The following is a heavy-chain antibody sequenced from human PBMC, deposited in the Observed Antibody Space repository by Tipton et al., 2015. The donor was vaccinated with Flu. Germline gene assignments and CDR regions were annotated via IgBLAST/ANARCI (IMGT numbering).Heavy chain of an antibody. D-gene: IGHD5-12*01. CDR1: GGSIRNYY. V-gene: IGHV4-4*07. CDR2: ISHSGST. J-gene: IGHJ3*02. Sequence: LRLSCTVSGGSIRNYYWSWLRQPAGKGLEWIGRISHSGSTNYNVSLNGRVIMSVDPSKGQLSLRLSSATAADTAVYYCARDLRGYSGYTGGDAFDMWGRGIMVFVSS. CDR3: ARDLRGYSGYTGGDAFDM.